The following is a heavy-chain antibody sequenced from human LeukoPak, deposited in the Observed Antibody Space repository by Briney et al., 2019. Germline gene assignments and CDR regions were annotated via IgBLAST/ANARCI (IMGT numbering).Heavy chain of an antibody. CDR1: ELPFDDYG. Sequence: PWGSLRLSCAASELPFDDYGMSWVRQAPGKGLEWVADINWNGGSTGYADSVKGRFTISRDNAKNSLYLQMNSLRAEDTALYYCARERIRYYGAGSYNAFDIWGQGTRVTVSS. CDR3: ARERIRYYGAGSYNAFDI. V-gene: IGHV3-20*04. J-gene: IGHJ3*02. D-gene: IGHD3-10*01. CDR2: INWNGGST.